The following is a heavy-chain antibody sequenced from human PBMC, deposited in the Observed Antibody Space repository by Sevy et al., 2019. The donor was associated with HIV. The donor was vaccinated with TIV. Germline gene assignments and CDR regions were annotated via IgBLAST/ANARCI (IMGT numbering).Heavy chain of an antibody. CDR3: AKDPGFRITMIVVVIKGFDY. CDR2: ISGSGGRT. Sequence: GGSLRLSCAASGFTFSSYAMSWVRQAPGKGLEWVSAISGSGGRTYYADSVKGRFTISRDNSKNTLYLQMNSLRAEDTAVYYCAKDPGFRITMIVVVIKGFDYWGQGTLVTVSS. J-gene: IGHJ4*02. CDR1: GFTFSSYA. V-gene: IGHV3-23*01. D-gene: IGHD3-22*01.